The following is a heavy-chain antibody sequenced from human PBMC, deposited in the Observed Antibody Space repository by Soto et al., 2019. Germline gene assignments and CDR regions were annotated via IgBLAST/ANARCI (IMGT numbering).Heavy chain of an antibody. J-gene: IGHJ6*02. Sequence: PGGSLRLSCAGSGFTFSTYGMYWVRQAPGKGLEWVAVIWYDGSNKYYADSVKGRFTISRDNSKNTLFLQMNSLSAEDTAVYYCARDRAAVPAATDKYYYYGMDVWGQGATVTVSS. V-gene: IGHV3-33*01. CDR1: GFTFSTYG. CDR2: IWYDGSNK. D-gene: IGHD2-2*01. CDR3: ARDRAAVPAATDKYYYYGMDV.